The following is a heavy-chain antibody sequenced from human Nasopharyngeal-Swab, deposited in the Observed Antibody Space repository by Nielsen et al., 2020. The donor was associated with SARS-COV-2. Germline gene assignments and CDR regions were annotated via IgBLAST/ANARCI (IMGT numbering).Heavy chain of an antibody. CDR1: RVSITSQY. Sequence: SETLSLTCTVSRVSITSQYWSWIRQPPGKGLEWIGYICHNSGTSYHPSLKSRVTMFMDTSKNQFSLRLRSVTAADTAVYYCAKEGATGWFDPWGQGTLVTVSS. V-gene: IGHV4-59*11. CDR3: AKEGATGWFDP. CDR2: ICHNSGT. J-gene: IGHJ5*02.